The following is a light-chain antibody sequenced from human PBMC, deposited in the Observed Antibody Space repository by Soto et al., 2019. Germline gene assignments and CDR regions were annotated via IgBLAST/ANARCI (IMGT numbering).Light chain of an antibody. Sequence: EIVMTQSPATLSVSPGERATLSCRASQSVSSNLAWYQQKPGQAPRLLIYGASYRATDIPDRFSGGGSGTDFTLTISRLEPEDFAVYYCQHYSSSPPAITFGQGTKVDIK. V-gene: IGKV3-20*01. CDR2: GAS. CDR1: QSVSSN. J-gene: IGKJ1*01. CDR3: QHYSSSPPAIT.